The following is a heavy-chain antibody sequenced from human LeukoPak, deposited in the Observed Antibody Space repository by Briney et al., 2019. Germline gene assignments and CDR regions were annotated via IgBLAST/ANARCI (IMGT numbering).Heavy chain of an antibody. J-gene: IGHJ5*02. CDR3: ARDGGYYGSGNLDWFDP. CDR2: ISAYNGNT. D-gene: IGHD3-10*01. Sequence: GASVKVSCKASGYTFTSYYMHWVRQAPGQGLEWMGWISAYNGNTNYAQKLQGRVTMTTDTSTSTAYMELSSLRSEDTAVYYCARDGGYYGSGNLDWFDPWGQGTLVTVSS. V-gene: IGHV1-18*04. CDR1: GYTFTSYY.